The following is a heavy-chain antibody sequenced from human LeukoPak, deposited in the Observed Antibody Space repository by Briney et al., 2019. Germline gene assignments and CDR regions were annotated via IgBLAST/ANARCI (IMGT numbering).Heavy chain of an antibody. CDR3: ARAGYYDSSGYYFGYHY. CDR1: GFTFSSYA. Sequence: GGSLRLSCAASGFTFSSYAMHWVRQAPGKGLEWVAVISYDGSNKYYADSVKGRFTISRDNSKNTLYLQMNSLRAEDTAVYYCARAGYYDSSGYYFGYHYWGQGTLVTVSS. V-gene: IGHV3-30-3*01. CDR2: ISYDGSNK. D-gene: IGHD3-22*01. J-gene: IGHJ4*02.